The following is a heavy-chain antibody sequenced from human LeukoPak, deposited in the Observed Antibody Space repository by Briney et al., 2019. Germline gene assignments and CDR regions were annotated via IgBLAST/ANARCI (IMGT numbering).Heavy chain of an antibody. D-gene: IGHD2-2*01. CDR1: GYIFTHYW. Sequence: GESLKISCQVSGYIFTHYWIGWVRQMPGKGLESMGIIYPADSDTTYSPSFQGQVTISVDKSISTVYLQWSSLKASDTAMYYCARRQGCSSTSCPPDYWGQGTLVTVSS. J-gene: IGHJ4*02. CDR2: IYPADSDT. V-gene: IGHV5-51*01. CDR3: ARRQGCSSTSCPPDY.